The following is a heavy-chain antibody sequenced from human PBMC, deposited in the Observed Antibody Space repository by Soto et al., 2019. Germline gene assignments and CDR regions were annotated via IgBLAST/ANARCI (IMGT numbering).Heavy chain of an antibody. D-gene: IGHD2-21*02. CDR2: VNPSGGHT. J-gene: IGHJ4*02. Sequence: GASVKVSCKASGDTFTDYYIHWVRQAPGQGLEWMGTVNPSGGHTTYAQHFLGRVTMTRDTSTSTLYMELTSLTSDDTAIYYCARGGHLVVVTVALDYWGQGTLVTVSS. V-gene: IGHV1-46*01. CDR3: ARGGHLVVVTVALDY. CDR1: GDTFTDYY.